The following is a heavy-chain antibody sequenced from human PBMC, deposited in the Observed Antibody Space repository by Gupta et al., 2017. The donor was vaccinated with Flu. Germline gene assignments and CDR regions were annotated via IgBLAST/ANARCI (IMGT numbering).Heavy chain of an antibody. V-gene: IGHV3-20*01. Sequence: GYADSVKGRFTISRDNAKNSLYLQMNSLRAEDTALYHCARDSNGGNSVYFDLWGRGTLVTVSS. D-gene: IGHD4-23*01. J-gene: IGHJ2*01. CDR3: ARDSNGGNSVYFDL.